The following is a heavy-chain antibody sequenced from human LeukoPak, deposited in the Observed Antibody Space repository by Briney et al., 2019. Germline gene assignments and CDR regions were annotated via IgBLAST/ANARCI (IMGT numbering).Heavy chain of an antibody. CDR3: ARIRGRSYVADY. CDR1: GGSISSYY. Sequence: SETLSLTCTVSGGSISSYYWSWIRQPPGKGLEWIGYIYYSGSTNYNPSLKSRVTISVDTSKNQFSLKLSSVTAADTAVYCCARIRGRSYVADYWGQGTLVTVSS. J-gene: IGHJ4*02. V-gene: IGHV4-59*08. CDR2: IYYSGST. D-gene: IGHD5-18*01.